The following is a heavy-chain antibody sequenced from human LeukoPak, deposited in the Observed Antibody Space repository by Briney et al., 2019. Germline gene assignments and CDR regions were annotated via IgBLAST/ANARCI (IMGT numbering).Heavy chain of an antibody. J-gene: IGHJ4*02. V-gene: IGHV4-39*01. D-gene: IGHD3-10*01. Sequence: SETLSLTCTVSGGSISSSSYYWGWIRQPPGKGLEWIGSIYYSGSTYYNPSLKSRVTISVDTSKNQFSLKLSSVAAADTAVYYCASPYYGSGKPIDYWGQGTLVTVSS. CDR1: GGSISSSSYY. CDR3: ASPYYGSGKPIDY. CDR2: IYYSGST.